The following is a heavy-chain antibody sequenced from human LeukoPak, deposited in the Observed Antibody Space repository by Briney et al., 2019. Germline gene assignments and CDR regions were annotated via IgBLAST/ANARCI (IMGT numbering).Heavy chain of an antibody. J-gene: IGHJ4*02. V-gene: IGHV4-31*03. D-gene: IGHD5-18*01. CDR3: AREYSYGYFDY. CDR1: GGSISSGGSR. CDR2: IYYSGST. Sequence: PSETLSLTCNVSGGSISSGGSRWSWIRQHPGKGLEWIGYIYYSGSTYYNPSLESRLTMSVDTSKNQFSLHLTSVTAADTAVYYCAREYSYGYFDYWGQGTLVTVSS.